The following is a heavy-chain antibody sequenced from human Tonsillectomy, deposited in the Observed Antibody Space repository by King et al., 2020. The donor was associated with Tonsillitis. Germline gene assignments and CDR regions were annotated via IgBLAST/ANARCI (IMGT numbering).Heavy chain of an antibody. D-gene: IGHD2-2*01. V-gene: IGHV4-31*03. CDR1: GGSISGSHYF. CDR3: AREGDYCSTTSCYFMDY. Sequence: QLQESGPGLVKPSQTLSLTCTVSGGSISGSHYFWSWIRQHPGKGLEWIGYIFYSGNTFYTPSLKSRLTISVDTSKNQFSLKLSSVTAADTAVYYCAREGDYCSTTSCYFMDYWGQGTLVTVSS. CDR2: IFYSGNT. J-gene: IGHJ4*02.